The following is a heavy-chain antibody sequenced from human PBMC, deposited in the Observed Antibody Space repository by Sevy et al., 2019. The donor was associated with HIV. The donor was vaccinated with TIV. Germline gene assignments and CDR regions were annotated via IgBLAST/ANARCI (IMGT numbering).Heavy chain of an antibody. CDR1: GFTVSNDY. Sequence: GGSLRLSCAASGFTVSNDYMSWVRQAPGKGLEWVSGIYSGGNTYYADSVKGRFTISRDKSKNMVYLQMNSLRAEDTAVYYCARETVGGYDPWGQGTLVTVSS. V-gene: IGHV3-53*01. CDR2: IYSGGNT. D-gene: IGHD1-26*01. CDR3: ARETVGGYDP. J-gene: IGHJ5*02.